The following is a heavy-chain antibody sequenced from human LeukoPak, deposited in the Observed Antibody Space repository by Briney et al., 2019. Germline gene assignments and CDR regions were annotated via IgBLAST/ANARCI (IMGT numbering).Heavy chain of an antibody. Sequence: SETLSLTCTVSGDSMNDYFWTWIRQPPGKGLEWIGYAADSGSTNYNPSLKSRVTISVDSSTNHSSLRLTSVTAADTAIYYCAAMTTVTMYSYFFDSWGQGTLLTVSS. CDR3: AAMTTVTMYSYFFDS. D-gene: IGHD4-17*01. CDR1: GDSMNDYF. J-gene: IGHJ4*02. V-gene: IGHV4-59*01. CDR2: AADSGST.